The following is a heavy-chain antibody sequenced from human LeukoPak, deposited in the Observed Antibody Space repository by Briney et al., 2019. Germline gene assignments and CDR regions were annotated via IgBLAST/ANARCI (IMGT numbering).Heavy chain of an antibody. J-gene: IGHJ4*02. CDR2: ITSSSSTI. CDR3: ARVPLYEGTMVRGVLDY. V-gene: IGHV3-48*02. CDR1: GVTSSTYS. Sequence: PGGSPRLSCAAFGVTSSTYSMNWVSQPPGKSMDRVSKITSSSSTIYYADSVKGRFTISRDNAQNSLYLQMNSLRDEDTAVYYCARVPLYEGTMVRGVLDYWGQGTLVTVSS. D-gene: IGHD3-10*01.